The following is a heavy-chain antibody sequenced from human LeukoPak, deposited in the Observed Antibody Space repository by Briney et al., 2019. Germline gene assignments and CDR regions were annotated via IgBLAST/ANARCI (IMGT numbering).Heavy chain of an antibody. V-gene: IGHV4-59*12. J-gene: IGHJ3*02. Sequence: SETLSLTCTVSGGSISSYYWSWIRQPPGKGLEWIGYIYYSGSTNYNPSLKSRVTISVDTSKNQFSLKLSSVTAADTAVYYCAKDRGSGSYDLFYAFDIWGQGTMVTVSS. CDR1: GGSISSYY. CDR2: IYYSGST. CDR3: AKDRGSGSYDLFYAFDI. D-gene: IGHD1-26*01.